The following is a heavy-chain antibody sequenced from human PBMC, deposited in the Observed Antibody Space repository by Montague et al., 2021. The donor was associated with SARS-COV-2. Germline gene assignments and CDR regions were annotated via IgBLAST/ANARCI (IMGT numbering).Heavy chain of an antibody. V-gene: IGHV3-20*04. J-gene: IGHJ4*02. CDR3: SRGYNYGPFNL. CDR2: INRNGDTT. CDR1: GFTFDDYG. Sequence: SLRLSCAASGFTFDDYGMSWVRQAPGKGLEWVSGINRNGDTTDYGDSVKGRFIISRDNVKNSLYLQMNSLRAEDTALYYCSRGYNYGPFNLWGQGTLVTATS. D-gene: IGHD5-18*01.